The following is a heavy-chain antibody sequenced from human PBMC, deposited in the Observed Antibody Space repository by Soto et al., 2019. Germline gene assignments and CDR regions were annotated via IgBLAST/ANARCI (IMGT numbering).Heavy chain of an antibody. CDR1: GYTFTGYY. CDR3: ARWGHNVVPAAQNGMDV. D-gene: IGHD2-2*01. V-gene: IGHV1-2*02. Sequence: AAVKVSCKAAGYTFTGYYMHWVRQAPGQGLEWRGGINPNSGGTNYAQKLQGVVTMTRYTSSSTAYMELRRLRSDATAVYYCARWGHNVVPAAQNGMDVWGQGTQVTVSS. J-gene: IGHJ6*01. CDR2: INPNSGGT.